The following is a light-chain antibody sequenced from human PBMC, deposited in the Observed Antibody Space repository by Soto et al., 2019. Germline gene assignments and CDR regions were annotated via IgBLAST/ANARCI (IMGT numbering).Light chain of an antibody. J-gene: IGKJ4*01. V-gene: IGKV1-5*03. CDR3: QQYNSYSPLT. Sequence: DIQMTQSPSTLSASVGDRVTITCRASQSISNWLAWYQQKPGKAPKLLIYKASGLESGVRSRFSGSGSGTDFTLTISSLQPDDFATYYCQQYNSYSPLTFGGGTKVEIK. CDR2: KAS. CDR1: QSISNW.